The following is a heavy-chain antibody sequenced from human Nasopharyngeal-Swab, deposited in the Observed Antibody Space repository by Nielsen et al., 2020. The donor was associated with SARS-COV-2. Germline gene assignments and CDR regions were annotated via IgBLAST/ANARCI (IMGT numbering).Heavy chain of an antibody. CDR2: INHSGST. V-gene: IGHV4-34*01. Sequence: SQTLSLTCGANGGSFSGYYWSWIRQPPGKGLEWIGEINHSGSTNYNPSLKSRVTISVDTSQNHFSLRLSSVTAADTAVYYCARGQDDYADDVATRTRYYFYYMDVWGRGTTVTVSS. CDR3: ARGQDDYADDVATRTRYYFYYMDV. D-gene: IGHD4-17*01. CDR1: GGSFSGYY. J-gene: IGHJ6*03.